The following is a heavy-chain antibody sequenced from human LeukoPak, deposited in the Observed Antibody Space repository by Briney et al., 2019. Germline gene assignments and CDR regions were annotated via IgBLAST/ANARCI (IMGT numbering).Heavy chain of an antibody. V-gene: IGHV1-69*04. CDR2: IIVMLGTT. J-gene: IGHJ4*02. CDR3: AREGGYCSSTSCYKHFDY. Sequence: SVKVSCKASGGTFSSHGITWVRQAPGQGLDWMGRIIVMLGTTNYAQKFQGRVTITADKSTSTAYMELSSLSSEDTAVYYCAREGGYCSSTSCYKHFDYWGQGTLVTVSS. D-gene: IGHD2-2*02. CDR1: GGTFSSHG.